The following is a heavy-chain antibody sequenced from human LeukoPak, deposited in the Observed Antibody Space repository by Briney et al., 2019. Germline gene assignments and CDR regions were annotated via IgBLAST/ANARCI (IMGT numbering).Heavy chain of an antibody. J-gene: IGHJ4*02. D-gene: IGHD5-18*01. CDR2: INSDGSST. CDR1: GFTFSSYW. V-gene: IGHV3-74*01. Sequence: GGSLRLSCAASGFTFSSYWMHWVRQAPGKGLVWVSRINSDGSSTSYADSVKGRFTISRDNAKNTLYLQMNSLRAEDTAAYYCARDQVYSYGYYDYWGQGTLVTVSS. CDR3: ARDQVYSYGYYDY.